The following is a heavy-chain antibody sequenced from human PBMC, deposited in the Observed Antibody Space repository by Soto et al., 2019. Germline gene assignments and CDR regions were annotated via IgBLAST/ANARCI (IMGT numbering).Heavy chain of an antibody. CDR2: IIPIFGTA. D-gene: IGHD3-22*01. CDR3: ASGEASTMIVVANYYYYGMDV. V-gene: IGHV1-69*01. CDR1: GGTFSSYA. J-gene: IGHJ6*02. Sequence: QVQLVQSGAEVKKPGSSVKVSCKASGGTFSSYAISWVRQAPGQGLEWMGGIIPIFGTANYAQKFQGRVTITADESTSTAYMELSSLRSEDTAVYYCASGEASTMIVVANYYYYGMDVWGQGTTVTVSS.